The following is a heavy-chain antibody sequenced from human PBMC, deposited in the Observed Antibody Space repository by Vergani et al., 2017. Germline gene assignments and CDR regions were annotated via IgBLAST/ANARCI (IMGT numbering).Heavy chain of an antibody. D-gene: IGHD4-17*01. CDR1: GYTFTGYY. Sequence: QVQLVQSGAEVKKPGASVKVSCKASGYTFTGYYMHWVRQAPGQGLEWMGWINPNSGGTNYAQKFQGRVTMTRDTSISSAYMELSRLGSDDTAVYYCAREVSVSGDYSYGMDVWGQGTTVTVSS. J-gene: IGHJ6*02. CDR3: AREVSVSGDYSYGMDV. V-gene: IGHV1-2*02. CDR2: INPNSGGT.